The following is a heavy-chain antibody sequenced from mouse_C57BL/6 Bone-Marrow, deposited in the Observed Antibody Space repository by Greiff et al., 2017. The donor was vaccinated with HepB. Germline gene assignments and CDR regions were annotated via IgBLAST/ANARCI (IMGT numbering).Heavy chain of an antibody. CDR1: GFTFSDYG. Sequence: VHLVESGGGLVKPGGSLKLSCAASGFTFSDYGMHWVRQAPEKGLEWVAYISSGSSTIYYADTVKGRFTISRDNAKNTLFLQMTSLRSEDTAMYSCARKLGHYFDYWGQGTTLTVSS. J-gene: IGHJ2*01. V-gene: IGHV5-17*01. CDR2: ISSGSSTI. CDR3: ARKLGHYFDY. D-gene: IGHD4-1*01.